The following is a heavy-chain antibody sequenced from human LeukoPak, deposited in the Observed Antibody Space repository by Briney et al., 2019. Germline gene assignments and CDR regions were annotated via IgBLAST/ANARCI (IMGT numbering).Heavy chain of an antibody. CDR3: AKDPYGTRYLEY. D-gene: IGHD2-2*01. Sequence: GGSLRLSCAASGFTFSSHALSWVRQAPGKGLEWVSSLSGSGYNTYYADSVKGRFTISRDNSKNTVYLQMNSLRAEDTAVYYCAKDPYGTRYLEYWGQGTLVTVSS. CDR2: LSGSGYNT. J-gene: IGHJ4*02. V-gene: IGHV3-23*01. CDR1: GFTFSSHA.